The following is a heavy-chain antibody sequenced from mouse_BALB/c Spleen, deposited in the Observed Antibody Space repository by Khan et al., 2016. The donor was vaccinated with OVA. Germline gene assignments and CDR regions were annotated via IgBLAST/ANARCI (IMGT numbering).Heavy chain of an antibody. D-gene: IGHD2-14*01. Sequence: QVQLQQSGAELARPGASVKMSCKASGYTFTSYTMHWVKQRPGQGLEWIGYINPSSGYTNYNQKFKDKATLTADNTSSTAYMQLSSLTSEDSAVYYWARGGAYYRADGWFADGGQGTLVTVSA. J-gene: IGHJ3*01. CDR2: INPSSGYT. V-gene: IGHV1-4*01. CDR3: ARGGAYYRADGWFAD. CDR1: GYTFTSYT.